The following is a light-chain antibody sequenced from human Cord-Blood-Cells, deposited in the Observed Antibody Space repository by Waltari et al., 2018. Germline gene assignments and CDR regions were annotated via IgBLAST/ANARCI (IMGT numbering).Light chain of an antibody. V-gene: IGLV1-44*01. CDR3: AAWDDSLNGRV. Sequence: QSVLTQPPSASGTPGQRVTISCSGSSSIIGSNIATWYQKLPGTAPKLLIYRNNQRPSGVPDRFSGSKSGTSASLAISGLQAEDEADYYCAAWDDSLNGRVFGGGTKLTVL. CDR2: RNN. J-gene: IGLJ3*02. CDR1: SSIIGSNI.